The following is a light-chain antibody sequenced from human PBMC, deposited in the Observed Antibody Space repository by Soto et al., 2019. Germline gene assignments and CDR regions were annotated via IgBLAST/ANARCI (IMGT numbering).Light chain of an antibody. V-gene: IGKV1-5*01. Sequence: DIQMTQSPSSLSASVGDRVTITCRASQSIRSYLNWYQQKPGKAPKILIYDASSLESGVPSRFSGSGSGTEFTLTISSMQPDVVATYYCQQHQSYSTFGQGTKVDIK. CDR3: QQHQSYST. CDR2: DAS. CDR1: QSIRSY. J-gene: IGKJ1*01.